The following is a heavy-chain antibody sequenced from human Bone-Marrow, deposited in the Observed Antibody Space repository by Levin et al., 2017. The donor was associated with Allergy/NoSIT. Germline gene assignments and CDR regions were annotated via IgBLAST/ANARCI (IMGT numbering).Heavy chain of an antibody. V-gene: IGHV4-39*01. CDR2: IYFTGST. D-gene: IGHD2-21*02. CDR3: AGLYCGGDCHPGYFDS. CDR1: GDSISSSSTSY. Sequence: SETLSLTCTVSGDSISSSSTSYWGWIRQAPGKGLDWIGNIYFTGSTDYSPSIRSQFTISIDTSTHQFPLRLTAATAADTAIYYCAGLYCGGDCHPGYFDSWGQGTPVIVSS. J-gene: IGHJ4*02.